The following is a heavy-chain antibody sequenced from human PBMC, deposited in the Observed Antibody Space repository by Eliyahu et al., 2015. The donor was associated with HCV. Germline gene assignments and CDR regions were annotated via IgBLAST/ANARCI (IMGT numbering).Heavy chain of an antibody. CDR1: GXSFSNYY. CDR2: INHSGST. J-gene: IGHJ5*02. V-gene: IGHV4-34*01. CDR3: ARAQFYGDYVVWFDP. Sequence: QVQLQQWGAGLLKPSETLSLTCAVYGXSFSNYYWSWIRQPPGKGLEWIGEINHSGSTNYNPSLKSRVTISVDTSKNQFSLKVSSVTAADTAVYYCARAQFYGDYVVWFDPWGQGTLVTVSS. D-gene: IGHD4-17*01.